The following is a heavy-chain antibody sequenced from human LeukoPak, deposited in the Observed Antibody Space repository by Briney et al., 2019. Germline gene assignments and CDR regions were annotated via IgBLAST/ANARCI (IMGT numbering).Heavy chain of an antibody. CDR1: GYTFTGYY. CDR2: IIPIFGTA. J-gene: IGHJ4*02. CDR3: ARLQPMPRAFDY. D-gene: IGHD2-2*01. V-gene: IGHV1-46*01. Sequence: GASVKVSCKASGYTFTGYYMHWVRQAPGQGLEWMGGIIPIFGTANYAQKFQGRLTMTRDTSTSTVYMELSSLRSEDTAVYYCARLQPMPRAFDYWGQGTLVTVSS.